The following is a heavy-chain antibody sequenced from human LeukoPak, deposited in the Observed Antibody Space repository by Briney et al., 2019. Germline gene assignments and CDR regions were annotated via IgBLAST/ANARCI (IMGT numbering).Heavy chain of an antibody. D-gene: IGHD3-10*01. CDR3: ANAHVPTMIRGVVSSD. J-gene: IGHJ4*02. V-gene: IGHV3-23*01. Sequence: GGSLRLSCAASGLTPKTYAMSWVRQAPGKGLEWVSTISPSGGVTFYSDSVRGRFTISRDYSKDTLFLQMNSLRAEDTALYYCANAHVPTMIRGVVSSDWGQGALVTVSS. CDR1: GLTPKTYA. CDR2: ISPSGGVT.